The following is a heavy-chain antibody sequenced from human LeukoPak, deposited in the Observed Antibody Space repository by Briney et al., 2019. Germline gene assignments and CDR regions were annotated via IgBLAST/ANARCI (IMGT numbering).Heavy chain of an antibody. CDR3: ARGPDMVRGVHTPGGKYNWFDP. Sequence: GASVKVSCKASGYAFTRYEMNWVRQAPGQGLEWMGWIKTNTGNPTYAQGFTGRFVFSLDTSVSTAYLQISSLKAEDTAVYYCARGPDMVRGVHTPGGKYNWFDPWGQGTLVIVSS. V-gene: IGHV7-4-1*02. CDR1: GYAFTRYE. CDR2: IKTNTGNP. J-gene: IGHJ5*02. D-gene: IGHD3-10*01.